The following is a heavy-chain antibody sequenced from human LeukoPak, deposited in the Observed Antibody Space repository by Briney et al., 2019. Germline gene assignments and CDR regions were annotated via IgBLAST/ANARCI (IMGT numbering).Heavy chain of an antibody. J-gene: IGHJ1*01. CDR3: ARGATYYYDSSGYKTQPAEYFQH. D-gene: IGHD3-22*01. Sequence: GGSLRLSCAASGFTFSSYWMSWVRQAPGKGLEWVANIKQDGSEKYYVDSVKGRFTISRDNAKNSLYLQMNSLRAEDTAVYYCARGATYYYDSSGYKTQPAEYFQHWGQGTLVTVSS. CDR1: GFTFSSYW. V-gene: IGHV3-7*01. CDR2: IKQDGSEK.